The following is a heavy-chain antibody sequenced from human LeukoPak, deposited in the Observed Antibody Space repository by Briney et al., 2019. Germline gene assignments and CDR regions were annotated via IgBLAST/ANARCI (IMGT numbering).Heavy chain of an antibody. Sequence: PGGSLRLSCAASGFTFSSYWMSWVRQAPGKGLEWVANIKQDGSEKYYVDSVKGRFTICRDNAKNSLYLQTNSLRAEDTAVYYCARCRSGNTKWFDPWGQGTMVTVSS. CDR1: GFTFSSYW. V-gene: IGHV3-7*05. CDR3: ARCRSGNTKWFDP. CDR2: IKQDGSEK. J-gene: IGHJ5*01. D-gene: IGHD1-1*01.